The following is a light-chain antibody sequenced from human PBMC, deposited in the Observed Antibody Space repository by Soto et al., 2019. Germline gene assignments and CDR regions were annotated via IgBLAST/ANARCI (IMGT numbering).Light chain of an antibody. CDR1: QSVLYSSNNKNY. CDR2: WAS. Sequence: DIVMTQSPDSLAVSLGERATINCKSSQSVLYSSNNKNYLAWYQQKPGQPPKLLIYWASTRESGVPDRFSGSWSGTDINLTISSLQAEDVAVYYCQQYYSTPWTFGQGTKVEI. J-gene: IGKJ1*01. V-gene: IGKV4-1*01. CDR3: QQYYSTPWT.